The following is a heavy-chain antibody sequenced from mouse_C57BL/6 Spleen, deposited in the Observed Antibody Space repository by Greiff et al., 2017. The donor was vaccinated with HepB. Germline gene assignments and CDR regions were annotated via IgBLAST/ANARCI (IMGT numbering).Heavy chain of an antibody. CDR1: GYTFTSYW. J-gene: IGHJ3*01. V-gene: IGHV1-50*01. CDR3: AAYYSNYAWFAY. Sequence: QVQLKQPGAELVKPGASVKLSCKASGYTFTSYWMQWVKQRPGQGLEWIGEIDPSDSYTNYNQKFKGKATLTVDTSSSTAYMQLSSLTSEDSAVYYCAAYYSNYAWFAYWGQGTLVTVSA. D-gene: IGHD2-5*01. CDR2: IDPSDSYT.